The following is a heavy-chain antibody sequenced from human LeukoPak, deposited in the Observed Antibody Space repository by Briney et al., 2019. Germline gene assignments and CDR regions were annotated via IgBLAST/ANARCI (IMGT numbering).Heavy chain of an antibody. D-gene: IGHD3-10*01. CDR2: IYTSGST. V-gene: IGHV4-4*07. Sequence: PSETLSPTCTVSGGSISSYYWSSIRQPAGKGLEWIGRIYTSGSTNYNPSLKSRVTMSVDTSKNQFSLKLSSVTAADTAVYYCARTMVRGVIIFDYWGQGTLVTVSS. CDR1: GGSISSYY. CDR3: ARTMVRGVIIFDY. J-gene: IGHJ4*02.